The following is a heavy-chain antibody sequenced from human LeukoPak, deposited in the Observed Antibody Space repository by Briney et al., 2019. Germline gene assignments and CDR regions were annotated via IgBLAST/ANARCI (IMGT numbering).Heavy chain of an antibody. Sequence: GGSLRLSCAASGFTFSSYGMHWVRQAPGKGLEWVAVISYDGSNKYYADSVKGRFTISRDNSKNTLYLQMNSLRAEDTAVYYCAKGYDYSDSQYYFDYWGQGTLVTVSS. D-gene: IGHD4-11*01. V-gene: IGHV3-30*18. CDR1: GFTFSSYG. CDR3: AKGYDYSDSQYYFDY. J-gene: IGHJ4*02. CDR2: ISYDGSNK.